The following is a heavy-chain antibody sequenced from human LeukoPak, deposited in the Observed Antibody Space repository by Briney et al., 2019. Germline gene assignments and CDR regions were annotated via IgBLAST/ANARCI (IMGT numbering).Heavy chain of an antibody. CDR3: ASLPKKYYYGSGRNLGPAYYFDY. Sequence: KASETLSHTCTVSGYSITTDYLWGWLRRTPGKGLEWFGIIFDSGRIYNRPSLRSRVTISVDTPKNQFSLKLRSVTAADTAVYYCASLPKKYYYGSGRNLGPAYYFDYWGQGTLVTVSS. V-gene: IGHV4-38-2*02. CDR1: GYSITTDYL. CDR2: IFDSGRI. J-gene: IGHJ4*02. D-gene: IGHD3-10*01.